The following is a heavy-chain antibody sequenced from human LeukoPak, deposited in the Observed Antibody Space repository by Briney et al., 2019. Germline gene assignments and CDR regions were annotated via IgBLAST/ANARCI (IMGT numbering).Heavy chain of an antibody. Sequence: SETLSLTCTVSGGSISSYYWSWIRQPPGKGLEWIGYIYYSGSTNYNPSLKSRVTISVDTSKNQFSLKLSSVTAADTAVYYCARERGVYHTNYYYYYMDVWGKGTTVTVSS. D-gene: IGHD3-10*01. J-gene: IGHJ6*03. CDR1: GGSISSYY. V-gene: IGHV4-59*01. CDR2: IYYSGST. CDR3: ARERGVYHTNYYYYYMDV.